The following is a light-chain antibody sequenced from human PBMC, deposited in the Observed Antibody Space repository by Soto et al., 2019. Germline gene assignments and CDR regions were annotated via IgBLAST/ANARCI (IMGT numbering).Light chain of an antibody. J-gene: IGKJ5*01. Sequence: EIVLTQSPGTLSLSPGERATLACRASQSVRSNYLAWYQQKPGQAPRLLIYGASSRATGIPDRFSGSGSGTEFTLTISSLQPEDFATYYCQQLNSYPTFGQGTRLEIK. CDR2: GAS. CDR1: QSVRSNY. CDR3: QQLNSYPT. V-gene: IGKV3-20*01.